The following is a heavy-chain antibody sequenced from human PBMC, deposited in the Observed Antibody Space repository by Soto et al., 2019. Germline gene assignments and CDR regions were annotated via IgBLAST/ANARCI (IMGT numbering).Heavy chain of an antibody. CDR1: GYTFTSYG. CDR2: ISAYNGNT. V-gene: IGHV1-18*01. Sequence: QVQLVQSGAEVKKPGASVKVSCKASGYTFTSYGISWVRQAPGQGLEWMGWISAYNGNTNYAQKLQGRVTMTTDTSTSTADMELRSLRSDDTAVYYCAREGNHLTEDYGDYSLYYYGMDVWGQGTTVTVSS. J-gene: IGHJ6*02. D-gene: IGHD4-17*01. CDR3: AREGNHLTEDYGDYSLYYYGMDV.